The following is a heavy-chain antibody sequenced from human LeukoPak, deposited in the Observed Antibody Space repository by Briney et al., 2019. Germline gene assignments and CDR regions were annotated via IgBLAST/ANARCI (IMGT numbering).Heavy chain of an antibody. Sequence: PSETLSLTCAVYGGSFSGYYWSWIRQPPGKGLEWIGEINHSGSTNYNPSLKSRVTISVDTSKNQFSLKLKSVTPEDTAVYYCASFAADKPNDYWGQGTLVTVSS. V-gene: IGHV4-34*01. CDR3: ASFAADKPNDY. D-gene: IGHD2-2*02. CDR2: INHSGST. J-gene: IGHJ4*02. CDR1: GGSFSGYY.